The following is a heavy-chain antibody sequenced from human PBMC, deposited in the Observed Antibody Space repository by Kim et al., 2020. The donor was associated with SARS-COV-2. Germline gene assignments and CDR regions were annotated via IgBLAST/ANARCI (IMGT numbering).Heavy chain of an antibody. CDR3: ASDYYDSSGYYSDY. J-gene: IGHJ4*02. CDR1: GFTVSSNY. D-gene: IGHD3-22*01. CDR2: IYSGGST. V-gene: IGHV3-66*01. Sequence: GGSLRLSCAASGFTVSSNYMSWVRQAPGKGLEWVSVIYSGGSTYYADSVKGRFTISRDNSKNTLYLQMNSLRAEDTAVYYCASDYYDSSGYYSDYWGQGTLVTVSS.